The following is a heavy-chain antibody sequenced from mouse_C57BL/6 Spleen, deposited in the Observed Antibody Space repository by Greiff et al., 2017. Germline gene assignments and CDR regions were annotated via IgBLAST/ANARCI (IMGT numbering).Heavy chain of an antibody. D-gene: IGHD1-1*01. V-gene: IGHV2-5*01. CDR3: AKKSHYYGSSYVDWYFDV. CDR2: IWRGGST. J-gene: IGHJ1*03. CDR1: GFSLTSYG. Sequence: QVQLQQSGPGLVQPSQSLSITCTVSGFSLTSYGVHWVRQSPGKGLEWLGVIWRGGSTDYNAAFMSRLSITKDNSKSQVFFKMNSLQADDTAIYYCAKKSHYYGSSYVDWYFDVWGTGTTVTVSS.